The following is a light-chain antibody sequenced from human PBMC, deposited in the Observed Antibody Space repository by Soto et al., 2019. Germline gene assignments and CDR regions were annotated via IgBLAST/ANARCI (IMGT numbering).Light chain of an antibody. CDR1: SSNIGAGYD. CDR3: QSYDSSLSVV. CDR2: DNS. V-gene: IGLV1-40*01. Sequence: QSVLTQPPSVSGAPGQRVTISCTESSSNIGAGYDVHWYQQLPGTAPKLLIYDNSNRPSGVPDRFSGSKSGASASLAITGLQAEDEADYFCQSYDSSLSVVFGGGTKLTVL. J-gene: IGLJ2*01.